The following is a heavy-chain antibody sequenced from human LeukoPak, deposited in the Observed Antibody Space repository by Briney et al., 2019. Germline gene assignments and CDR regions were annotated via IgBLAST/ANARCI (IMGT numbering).Heavy chain of an antibody. CDR1: GFTSSSYS. CDR2: ISSSGGST. D-gene: IGHD3-22*01. CDR3: AKDRRPTYYSDSSGYYFRDAFNM. J-gene: IGHJ3*02. Sequence: GGSLRLSCAASGFTSSSYSMNWVRQAPRKGLEWVSAISSSGGSTYYADSVKGRFTISRDNSKNTLYLQMNSLRDEDTAVYFCAKDRRPTYYSDSSGYYFRDAFNMWGQGTMVTVSS. V-gene: IGHV3-23*01.